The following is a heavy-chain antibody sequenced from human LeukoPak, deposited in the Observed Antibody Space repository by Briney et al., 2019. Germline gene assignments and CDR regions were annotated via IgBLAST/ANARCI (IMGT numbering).Heavy chain of an antibody. J-gene: IGHJ4*02. D-gene: IGHD6-6*01. CDR1: GLSFRIDE. CDR2: ISSSGGII. CDR3: ARGGRFDYSSSSYLDY. V-gene: IGHV3-48*03. Sequence: PGGSLSLSCAASGLSFRIDEMNSARHAPGKGLVWVAYISSSGGIIYYADYGKGQFTISRDNAKNSLYLQMNSLRAEDTAEYYWARGGRFDYSSSSYLDYWGRGTLVTVSS.